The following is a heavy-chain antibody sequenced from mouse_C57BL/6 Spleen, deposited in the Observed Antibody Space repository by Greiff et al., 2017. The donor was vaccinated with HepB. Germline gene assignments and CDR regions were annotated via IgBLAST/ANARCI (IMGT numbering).Heavy chain of an antibody. CDR2: IDPSDSET. Sequence: QVQLQQPGAELVRPGSSVKLSCKASGYTFTSYWMHWVKQRPIQGLEWIGNIDPSDSETHYNQKFKDKATLTVDKSSSTAYMQLSSLTSEDSAVYYCAREGLFIMDGYYGCAYWGQGTLVTVAA. CDR3: AREGLFIMDGYYGCAY. D-gene: IGHD2-3*01. V-gene: IGHV1-52*01. CDR1: GYTFTSYW. J-gene: IGHJ3*01.